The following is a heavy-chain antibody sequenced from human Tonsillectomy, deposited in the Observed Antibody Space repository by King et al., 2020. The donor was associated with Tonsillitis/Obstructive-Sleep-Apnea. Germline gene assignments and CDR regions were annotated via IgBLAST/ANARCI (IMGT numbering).Heavy chain of an antibody. CDR3: EKRADRAWAWFDP. Sequence: VQLVESGGGLVQPGGSLKLSCAASGFTFSNYAMSWVRQAPGKGLEWVSGISGSGGSTYYADSVKGRFTISRDNSKNTLYLQMNSLRAEDTAVYYCEKRADRAWAWFDPWGPGTLVTVSS. CDR2: ISGSGGST. CDR1: GFTFSNYA. J-gene: IGHJ5*02. D-gene: IGHD5-18*01. V-gene: IGHV3-23*04.